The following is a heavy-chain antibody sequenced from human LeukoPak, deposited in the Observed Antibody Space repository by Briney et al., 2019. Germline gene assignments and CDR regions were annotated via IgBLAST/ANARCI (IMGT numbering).Heavy chain of an antibody. D-gene: IGHD3-3*01. V-gene: IGHV1-2*02. CDR3: ARGYRTGDMTIFAH. J-gene: IGHJ4*02. Sequence: ASVKVSCKASGYTFSGYYMQWVRQAPGQALEWMGWITPDSGGTDYAEKFQGRVAMTRDTSVSTVYMELTRLRSDDTAVYYCARGYRTGDMTIFAHWGQGTLVTVSS. CDR1: GYTFSGYY. CDR2: ITPDSGGT.